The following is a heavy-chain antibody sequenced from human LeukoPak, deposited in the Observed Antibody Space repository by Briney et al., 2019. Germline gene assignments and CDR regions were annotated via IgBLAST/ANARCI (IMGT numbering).Heavy chain of an antibody. V-gene: IGHV1-2*06. CDR1: GYTFTGYY. Sequence: ASVKVSCKASGYTFTGYYMHWVRQAPGQGLEWMGRINPNSGGTNYAQKFQGRVTMTRDTSISTACMELSRLRSDDTAVYYCAVVDTAMVTFDYWGQGTLVTVSS. CDR3: AVVDTAMVTFDY. D-gene: IGHD5-18*01. CDR2: INPNSGGT. J-gene: IGHJ4*02.